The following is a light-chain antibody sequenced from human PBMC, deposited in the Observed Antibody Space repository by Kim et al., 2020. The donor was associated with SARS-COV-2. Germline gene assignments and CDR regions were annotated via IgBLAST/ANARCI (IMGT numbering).Light chain of an antibody. CDR2: DAS. CDR3: QQRSNWPIT. CDR1: QIVSSN. V-gene: IGKV3-11*01. J-gene: IGKJ5*01. Sequence: SSPVERATPSCRASQIVSSNLAWYQQKPGQAPRLLIYDASNRATGIPARFSGSGSGTDFTLTISSLEPEDFAVYYCQQRSNWPITFGQGTRLEIK.